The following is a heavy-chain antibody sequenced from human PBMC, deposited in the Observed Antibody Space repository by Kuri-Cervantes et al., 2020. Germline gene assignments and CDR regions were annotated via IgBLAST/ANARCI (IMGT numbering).Heavy chain of an antibody. CDR1: GGSISSGDYY. CDR3: ARAQVADLFQH. J-gene: IGHJ1*01. Sequence: SETLSLTCTVSGGSISSGDYYRSWIRQPPGKGLEWIGYIYYSGSTYYNPSLKSRVTISVDTSKNQFSLKLSSVTAADTAVYYCARAQVADLFQHWGQGTLVTVSS. D-gene: IGHD2-15*01. V-gene: IGHV4-30-4*01. CDR2: IYYSGST.